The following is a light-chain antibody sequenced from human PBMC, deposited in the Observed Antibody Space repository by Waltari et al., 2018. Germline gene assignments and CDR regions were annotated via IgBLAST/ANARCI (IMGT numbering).Light chain of an antibody. J-gene: IGKJ1*01. CDR2: DAS. Sequence: EIVLTQSPGTLSLSPGERATLSCRASPSVGRSLRWYQQKHGQAPRLLIYDASTRATGIPDRFSGGGSGTDFSLTISRLEPGDFAVYYCQMYVRLPATFGQGTKVEI. CDR1: PSVGRS. V-gene: IGKV3-20*01. CDR3: QMYVRLPAT.